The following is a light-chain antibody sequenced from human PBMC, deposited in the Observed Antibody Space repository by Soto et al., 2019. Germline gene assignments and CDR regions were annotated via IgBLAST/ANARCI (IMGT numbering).Light chain of an antibody. Sequence: EIVLTQSPGTLSLSPGERATLSCRASQSVSSSYLAWYQHKRGQAPRLLGYGVSSRATGIPDRFSGSGSGTDFTLTISRLEPEDFEVYYCQQYDSSPRTFGQGTKVDIK. CDR2: GVS. J-gene: IGKJ1*01. CDR3: QQYDSSPRT. CDR1: QSVSSSY. V-gene: IGKV3-20*01.